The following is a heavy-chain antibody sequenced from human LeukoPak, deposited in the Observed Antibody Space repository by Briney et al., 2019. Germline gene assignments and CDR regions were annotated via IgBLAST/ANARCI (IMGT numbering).Heavy chain of an antibody. D-gene: IGHD3-10*01. CDR1: GGSISSYY. CDR2: IYYSGST. V-gene: IGHV4-59*08. J-gene: IGHJ4*02. CDR3: ARHLPGPYGSGSYSSGFDY. Sequence: PSETLSLTCTVSGGSISSYYWSWIRPPPGKGLEWIGYIYYSGSTNYNPSLKSRVTISVDTSKNQFSLKLSSVTAADTAVYYCARHLPGPYGSGSYSSGFDYWGQGTLVTVSS.